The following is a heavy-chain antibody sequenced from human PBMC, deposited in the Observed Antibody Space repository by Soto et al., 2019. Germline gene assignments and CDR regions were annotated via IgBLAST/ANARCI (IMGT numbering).Heavy chain of an antibody. CDR2: IYYSGST. Sequence: PSETLSLTCTVSGGSISSSSYYWGWIRQPPGKGLEWIGSIYYSGSTNYNPSLKSRVTISVDTSKNQFSLKLSSVTAADTAVYYCARVLPVGYCISTSCPRGWFDPWGQGTLVTVSS. V-gene: IGHV4-39*07. D-gene: IGHD2-2*01. CDR3: ARVLPVGYCISTSCPRGWFDP. CDR1: GGSISSSSYY. J-gene: IGHJ5*02.